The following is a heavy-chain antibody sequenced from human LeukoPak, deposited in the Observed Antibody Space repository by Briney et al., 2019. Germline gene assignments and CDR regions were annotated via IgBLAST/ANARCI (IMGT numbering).Heavy chain of an antibody. CDR1: GFTFSSYA. CDR2: ISGSGGST. CDR3: ARVLAARPFDY. V-gene: IGHV3-23*01. Sequence: GGSLRLSCAASGFTFSSYAMSWVRQAPGKGLEWVSAISGSGGSTYYADSVKGRSTISRDNAKNTLYLQMNSLRVEDTAVYYCARVLAARPFDYWGQGTLVTVSS. D-gene: IGHD6-6*01. J-gene: IGHJ4*02.